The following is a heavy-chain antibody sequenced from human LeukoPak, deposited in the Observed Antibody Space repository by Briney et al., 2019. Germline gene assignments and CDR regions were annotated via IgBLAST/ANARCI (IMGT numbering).Heavy chain of an antibody. D-gene: IGHD6-13*01. CDR3: ARGGGTGIAAALHLAPHTNWFDP. J-gene: IGHJ5*02. V-gene: IGHV4-59*01. CDR1: GGSISSYY. Sequence: SETLSLTCTVSGGSISSYYWSWIRQPPRKGLEWIGYIHYTGSTNYNPSLKSRVTISVDTSKNQFSLKLSSVTAEDTAVYYCARGGGTGIAAALHLAPHTNWFDPWGQGTLVTVSS. CDR2: IHYTGST.